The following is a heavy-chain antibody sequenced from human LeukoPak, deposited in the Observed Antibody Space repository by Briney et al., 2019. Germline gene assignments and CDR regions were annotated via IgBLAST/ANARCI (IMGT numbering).Heavy chain of an antibody. CDR3: ATRYFDL. CDR1: GFTFSSYA. CDR2: ISYDGGNK. Sequence: PGGSLRLSCAASGFTFSSYAMHWVRQAPGKGLEWVAVISYDGGNKYYADSVKGRFTISRDNSKNTLYLQMNSLRAEDTAVYYCATRYFDLWGRGTLVTVSS. V-gene: IGHV3-30*04. J-gene: IGHJ2*01.